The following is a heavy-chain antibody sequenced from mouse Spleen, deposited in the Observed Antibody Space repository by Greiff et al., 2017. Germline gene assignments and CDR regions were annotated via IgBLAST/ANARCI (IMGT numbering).Heavy chain of an antibody. D-gene: IGHD2-1*01. CDR1: GFAFSSYD. CDR2: ISSGGGST. Sequence: EVQRVESGGGLVKPGGSLKLSCAASGFAFSSYDMSWVRQTPEKRLEWVAYISSGGGSTYYPDTVKGRFTISRDNAKNTLYLQMSSLKSEDTAMYYCARNYGNLHWYFDVWGAGTTVTVSS. CDR3: ARNYGNLHWYFDV. V-gene: IGHV5-12-1*01. J-gene: IGHJ1*01.